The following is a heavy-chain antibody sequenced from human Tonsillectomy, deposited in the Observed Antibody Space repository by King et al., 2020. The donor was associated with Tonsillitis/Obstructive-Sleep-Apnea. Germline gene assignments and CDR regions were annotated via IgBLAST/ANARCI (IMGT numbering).Heavy chain of an antibody. CDR1: GFTFSSYS. CDR2: ISSSSSYM. Sequence: VQLVESGGGLVKPGGSLRLSCAASGFTFSSYSMNWVRQAPGKGLEWVSSISSSSSYMYYADSVKGRFTISRDNAKNSLYLQMNSLRAEDTAVYYCARARDFDWYNWFDPWGQGTLVTVSS. D-gene: IGHD3-9*01. V-gene: IGHV3-21*01. J-gene: IGHJ5*02. CDR3: ARARDFDWYNWFDP.